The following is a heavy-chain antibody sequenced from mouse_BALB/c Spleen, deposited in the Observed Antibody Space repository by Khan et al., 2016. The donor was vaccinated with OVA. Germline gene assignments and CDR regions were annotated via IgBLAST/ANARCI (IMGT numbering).Heavy chain of an antibody. CDR1: GFSLTSYG. Sequence: QVQLKESGPGLVAPSQSLSITCTVSGFSLTSYGVHWVSQPPGKGLEWLGVILAGGSTNYNTALMYSLSISKDNSKRQVFLKMNSLQTDDTSMYYCARLEDIWGQGTTLTVSS. J-gene: IGHJ2*01. V-gene: IGHV2-9*02. D-gene: IGHD1-3*01. CDR3: ARLEDI. CDR2: ILAGGST.